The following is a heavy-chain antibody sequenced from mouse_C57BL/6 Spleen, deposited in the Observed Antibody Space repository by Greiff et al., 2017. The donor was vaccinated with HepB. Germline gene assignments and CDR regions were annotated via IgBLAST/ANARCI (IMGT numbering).Heavy chain of an antibody. Sequence: QVQLKESGPGLVAPSQRLSITCTVSGFSLTSYAISWVRQPPGKGLEWLGVIWTGGGTNYNSALKSRLSISKDNSKSQVFLKMNSLQTDDTARYYCARIYYYGSRGYFDVWGTGTTVTVSS. D-gene: IGHD1-1*01. CDR1: GFSLTSYA. CDR2: IWTGGGT. V-gene: IGHV2-9-1*01. J-gene: IGHJ1*03. CDR3: ARIYYYGSRGYFDV.